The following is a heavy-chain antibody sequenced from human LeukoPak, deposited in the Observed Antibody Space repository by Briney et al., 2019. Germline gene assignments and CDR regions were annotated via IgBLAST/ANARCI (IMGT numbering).Heavy chain of an antibody. J-gene: IGHJ4*02. CDR3: ATDSPETAAFDY. V-gene: IGHV3-48*04. D-gene: IGHD1-1*01. Sequence: GGSLRLSCPASGFSFSTYSMNWVRQAPGKGLEWVSYIVGSSRNIYYADSVKGRFTISRDNAKNSLYLQMDSLRAEDTAVYHCATDSPETAAFDYWGQGTLVTVSS. CDR2: IVGSSRNI. CDR1: GFSFSTYS.